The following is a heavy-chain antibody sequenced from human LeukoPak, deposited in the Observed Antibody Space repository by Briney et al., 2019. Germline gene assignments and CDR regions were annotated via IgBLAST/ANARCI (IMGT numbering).Heavy chain of an antibody. CDR3: ARHPGITAAGTGFDI. D-gene: IGHD6-13*01. CDR2: IYYSGTT. J-gene: IGHJ3*02. CDR1: GGSISSYY. V-gene: IGHV4-59*08. Sequence: SETLSLTCTVSGGSISSYYWSWIRQPPGKGLEWIGYIYYSGTTNYNPSLKSRVTISVDTSKNRVSLKLSSVTAADTAVYYCARHPGITAAGTGFDIWGQGTMVTVSS.